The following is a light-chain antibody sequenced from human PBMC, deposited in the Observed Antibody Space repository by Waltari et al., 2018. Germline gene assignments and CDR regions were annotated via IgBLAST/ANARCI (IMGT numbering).Light chain of an antibody. J-gene: IGKJ2*01. V-gene: IGKV3-15*01. CDR3: QQYNNWPPLT. CDR2: GAS. CDR1: QSVNNN. Sequence: EIVMTQSPVPLSVSPGESATLSCRASQSVNNNLAWYQQKPGQAPRLLKYGASTRATDIPARFSGSGSGTEFTLTITSLQSEDFAVYYCQQYNNWPPLTFGQGTNLEIK.